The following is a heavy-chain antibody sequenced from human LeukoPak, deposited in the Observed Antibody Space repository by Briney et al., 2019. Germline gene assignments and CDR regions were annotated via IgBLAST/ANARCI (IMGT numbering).Heavy chain of an antibody. V-gene: IGHV4-59*01. CDR1: GGSISSYY. CDR2: IYYSGST. J-gene: IGHJ4*02. D-gene: IGHD2-15*01. Sequence: PSETLSLTCTVSGGSISSYYWSWLRQPPGKGLEWIGYIYYSGSTNYNPSLKSRVTISVDTSKNQFSLKLSSVTAADTAVYYRARHPFATPFDYWGQGILVTVSS. CDR3: ARHPFATPFDY.